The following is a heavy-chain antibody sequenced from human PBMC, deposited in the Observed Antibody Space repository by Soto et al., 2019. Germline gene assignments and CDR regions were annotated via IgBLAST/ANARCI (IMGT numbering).Heavy chain of an antibody. V-gene: IGHV3-23*01. D-gene: IGHD1-26*01. CDR3: AKYLKQSPTTGRWFDP. CDR2: ISGSDSST. CDR1: GLTFSSYA. J-gene: IGHJ5*02. Sequence: GGSLRLSCAASGLTFSSYALTWVRQATGKGLEWVSVISGSDSSTYYADSVKGRFTISRDNSKNTLYLPMNSLRAEDTAVYYRAKYLKQSPTTGRWFDPGGQGTLVPVSS.